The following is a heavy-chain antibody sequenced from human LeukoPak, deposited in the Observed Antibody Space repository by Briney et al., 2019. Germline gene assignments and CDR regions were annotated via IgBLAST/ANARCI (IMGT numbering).Heavy chain of an antibody. V-gene: IGHV3-48*03. CDR1: GFTFSSYE. CDR2: ISSSGSTI. D-gene: IGHD7-27*01. Sequence: GGSLRLSCAASGFTFSSYEMNWVRQAPGKGLEWVSYISSSGSTIYYADSVKGRFTISRDNAKNSLYLQMNSLRAEDTAVYYCASRTGDPNYYYYYYMDVWGKGTTVTISS. CDR3: ASRTGDPNYYYYYYMDV. J-gene: IGHJ6*03.